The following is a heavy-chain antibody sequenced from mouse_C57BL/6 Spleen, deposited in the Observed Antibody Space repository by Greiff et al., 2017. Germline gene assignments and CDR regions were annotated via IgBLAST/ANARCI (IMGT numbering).Heavy chain of an antibody. Sequence: QVQLKQPGAELVKPGASVKLSCKASGYTFNSYWMHWVKQRPGRGLEWIGRIDPNSGGTKYNEKFKSKATLTVDKPSSTAYMQLSSLTSDDSAVYYCARGGHLYAMDYWGQGTSVTVSS. CDR3: ARGGHLYAMDY. CDR2: IDPNSGGT. J-gene: IGHJ4*01. V-gene: IGHV1-72*01. D-gene: IGHD3-3*01. CDR1: GYTFNSYW.